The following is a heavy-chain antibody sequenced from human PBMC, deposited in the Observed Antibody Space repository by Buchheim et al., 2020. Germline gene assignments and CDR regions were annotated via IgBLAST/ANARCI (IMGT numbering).Heavy chain of an antibody. CDR2: ISYDGSNK. V-gene: IGHV3-30*03. CDR1: GFTFSSYX. J-gene: IGHJ6*02. D-gene: IGHD6-19*01. CDR3: ARNGYSSAPQYTLIGMDV. Sequence: QVQLVESGGGVVQPGRSLRLSCAASGFTFSSYXMHWVRQAPGKGLEWGAVISYDGSNKYYADSVKGRFTXSRDNSKNTLYLQMNSLRAEDTAVYYCARNGYSSAPQYTLIGMDVWGQGTT.